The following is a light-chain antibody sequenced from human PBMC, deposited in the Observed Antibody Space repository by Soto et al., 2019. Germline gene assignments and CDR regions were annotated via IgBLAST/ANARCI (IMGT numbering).Light chain of an antibody. CDR1: QSISSW. CDR3: QQYNSYSYT. V-gene: IGKV1-5*03. J-gene: IGKJ2*01. CDR2: KAS. Sequence: DIQMTQSPSTLSASVGDRVTTTCRASQSISSWLAWYQQKPGKAPKLLIYKASSLESGVPSRFSGSGSGTEFTLTISSLQPDDSATYYCQQYNSYSYTFGQGTKLEIK.